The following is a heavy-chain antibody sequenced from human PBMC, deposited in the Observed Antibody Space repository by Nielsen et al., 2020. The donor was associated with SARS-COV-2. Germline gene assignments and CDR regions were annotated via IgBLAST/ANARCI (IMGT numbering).Heavy chain of an antibody. J-gene: IGHJ6*03. Sequence: SGPTLVKPTETLTLTCTVSGFSLSNARMGVGWIRQPPGRALESLAHIFSNDEKSYSTSLKSRLTISKDTSKSQVVLTMTNMDPVDTATYYCARIQLELRLFYFYYSIDVWGKGTTVTVS. CDR2: IFSNDEK. CDR1: GFSLSNARMG. CDR3: ARIQLELRLFYFYYSIDV. D-gene: IGHD1-7*01. V-gene: IGHV2-26*01.